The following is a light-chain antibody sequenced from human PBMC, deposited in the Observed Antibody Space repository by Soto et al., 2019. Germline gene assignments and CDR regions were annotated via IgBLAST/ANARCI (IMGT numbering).Light chain of an antibody. CDR3: QQYNSYSLT. CDR1: QSISNW. V-gene: IGKV1-5*01. Sequence: DIQMTQSPSTLSASVGDKVTITCRASQSISNWLAWYQQKPGKAPKLLIYDASSLESGVPSRFSGSGSGTEFTLTISSLQPDDFATYYCQQYNSYSLTFGQGTKVDNK. CDR2: DAS. J-gene: IGKJ1*01.